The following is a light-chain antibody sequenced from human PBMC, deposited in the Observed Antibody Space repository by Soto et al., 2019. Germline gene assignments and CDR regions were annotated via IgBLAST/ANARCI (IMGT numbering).Light chain of an antibody. CDR1: QSVSNY. Sequence: DIVLTQSPATLSLSPGERATLSCRASQSVSNYLIWYQQKPGQAPRLLIYDTSNRDTGIPAKFTGSGSGTDFTLTISSLEPEDFAVYYCQQLSNWPYTFGQGTKLEIK. CDR3: QQLSNWPYT. J-gene: IGKJ2*01. CDR2: DTS. V-gene: IGKV3-11*01.